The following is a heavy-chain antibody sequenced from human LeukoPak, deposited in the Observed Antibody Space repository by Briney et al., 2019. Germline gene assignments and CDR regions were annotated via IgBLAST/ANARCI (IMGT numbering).Heavy chain of an antibody. V-gene: IGHV1-69*04. Sequence: SVKVSCKASGGTFSSYAISWVRQAPGQGLEWMGRIIPILGIANYAQKFQGRVTITADKSTSTAYMELRSLRSDDTAVYYCARDPVLTHWYFDLWGRGTLVTVSS. CDR2: IIPILGIA. J-gene: IGHJ2*01. CDR1: GGTFSSYA. D-gene: IGHD2-8*01. CDR3: ARDPVLTHWYFDL.